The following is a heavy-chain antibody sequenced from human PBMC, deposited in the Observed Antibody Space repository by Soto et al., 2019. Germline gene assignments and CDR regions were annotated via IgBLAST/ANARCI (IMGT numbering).Heavy chain of an antibody. D-gene: IGHD2-21*01. V-gene: IGHV1-18*04. CDR1: GYNYNNYG. CDR2: ISAFNHKA. J-gene: IGHJ4*02. Sequence: QVQLVQSGGEVKKPGASVKVSCKASGYNYNNYGVTWVRQAPGQGLEWMGWISAFNHKANYAPNIQARVTITIDTSTNTAPTAMRSLRPDDTAVDYCAIQHSEIETDSPDLDSWGEGTLVSHSA. CDR3: AIQHSEIETDSPDLDS.